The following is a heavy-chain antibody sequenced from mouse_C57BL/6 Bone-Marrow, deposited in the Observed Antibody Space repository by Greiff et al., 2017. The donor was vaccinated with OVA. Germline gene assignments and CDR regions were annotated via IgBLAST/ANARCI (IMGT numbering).Heavy chain of an antibody. CDR2: ISSGGSYT. CDR3: ARSGTTVPWYFDV. J-gene: IGHJ1*03. V-gene: IGHV5-6*01. Sequence: EVKLVESGGDLVKPGGSLKLSCAASGFTFSSYGMSWVRQTPDKRLEWVATISSGGSYTYYPDSVKGRFTISRDNAKNTLYLQMSSLKSEDTAMYDGARSGTTVPWYFDVWGTGTTVTVSS. CDR1: GFTFSSYG. D-gene: IGHD1-1*01.